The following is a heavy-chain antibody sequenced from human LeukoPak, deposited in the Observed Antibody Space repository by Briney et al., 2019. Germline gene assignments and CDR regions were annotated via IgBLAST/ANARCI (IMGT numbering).Heavy chain of an antibody. Sequence: GGSLRLSCAASGFTFSSYAMSWLRQAPGKGLEWVANIRQDGSEKYYVDSVKGRFTISRDNAKNSLYLQMNSLRAEDTAVYYCARGLLGDTVDWGQGTLVTVSS. D-gene: IGHD3-16*01. CDR1: GFTFSSYA. J-gene: IGHJ4*02. V-gene: IGHV3-7*01. CDR3: ARGLLGDTVD. CDR2: IRQDGSEK.